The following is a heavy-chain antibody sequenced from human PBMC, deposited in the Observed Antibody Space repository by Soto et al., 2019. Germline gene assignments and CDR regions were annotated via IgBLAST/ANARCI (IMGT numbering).Heavy chain of an antibody. V-gene: IGHV1-24*01. D-gene: IGHD6-13*01. CDR2: FDPEDGET. J-gene: IGHJ6*02. CDR3: SGYSSTLYFSFGLDV. CDR1: GYTLTELS. Sequence: ASVKVSCKVSGYTLTELSMHWVRQAPGKGLEWMGGFDPEDGETIYAQKFQGRVTMTEDTSTDTAYMELSSLRSEDTAVYYCSGYSSTLYFSFGLDVWGQGTTVTVSS.